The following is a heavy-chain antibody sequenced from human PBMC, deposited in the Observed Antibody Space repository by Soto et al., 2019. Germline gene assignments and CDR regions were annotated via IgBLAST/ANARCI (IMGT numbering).Heavy chain of an antibody. CDR3: ARSDSSGWEYYFDY. V-gene: IGHV3-7*04. J-gene: IGHJ4*02. CDR1: GFTFSSYW. CDR2: IKQDGSEK. D-gene: IGHD6-19*01. Sequence: EVQLVESGGGLVQPGGSLRLSCAASGFTFSSYWMSWVRQAPGKGLEWVANIKQDGSEKYYVDSVKGRFTISRDNAKNPLDLQMNSRRAEDTAVYYCARSDSSGWEYYFDYWGQGTLVTVSS.